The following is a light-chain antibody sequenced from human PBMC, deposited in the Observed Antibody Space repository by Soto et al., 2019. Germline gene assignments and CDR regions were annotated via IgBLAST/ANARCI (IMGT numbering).Light chain of an antibody. J-gene: IGKJ1*01. Sequence: EIVLTQSPGTLSLSPGERATLYCRASQSVSSSFLAWYQQRPGQAPRLLIYGASSRATGIPDRFSGSGSGTDFTLTISRLEPEDFAVYYCQQYDSSPVTFGQGTKVEIK. CDR2: GAS. CDR3: QQYDSSPVT. CDR1: QSVSSSF. V-gene: IGKV3-20*01.